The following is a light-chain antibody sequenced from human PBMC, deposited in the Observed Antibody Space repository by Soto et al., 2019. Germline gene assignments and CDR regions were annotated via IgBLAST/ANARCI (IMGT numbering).Light chain of an antibody. CDR2: DVS. CDR3: SSYTSSIVV. J-gene: IGLJ2*01. V-gene: IGLV2-14*01. CDR1: SSDVGGYNY. Sequence: QSALTQPASVSGSPGQSITISCTGTSSDVGGYNYVSWYQQHPGKAPKLMIYDVSNRPSGVSNRFSGSKSGNTASLTISGLQAEDEAEYYCSSYTSSIVVFGGGTKLTVL.